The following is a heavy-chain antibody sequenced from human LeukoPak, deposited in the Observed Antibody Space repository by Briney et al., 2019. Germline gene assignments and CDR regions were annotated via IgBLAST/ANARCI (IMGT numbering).Heavy chain of an antibody. CDR3: ARHDHSDFGDPNWFDP. Sequence: SETLSLTCTVSGASISSHNDYWGWTRQPPGRGLEWIGSIYTSGSTYYNPSLKGRVTISVDTSKNQFSLRLNSLTAADTALYYCARHDHSDFGDPNWFDPWGQGTLVTVSS. CDR1: GASISSHNDY. D-gene: IGHD4-17*01. CDR2: IYTSGST. J-gene: IGHJ5*02. V-gene: IGHV4-39*01.